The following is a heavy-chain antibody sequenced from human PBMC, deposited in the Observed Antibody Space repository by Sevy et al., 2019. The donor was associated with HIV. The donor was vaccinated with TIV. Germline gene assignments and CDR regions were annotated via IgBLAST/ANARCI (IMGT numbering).Heavy chain of an antibody. CDR2: ISSSSSYI. J-gene: IGHJ4*02. CDR3: ARDWGGYCSGGSCHGIDY. Sequence: GGSLRLSCAASGFTFSSYSMNWVRQAPGKGLEWVSSISSSSSYIYYADSVKGRFTISRDNAKNSLYLQMNSLRAEDTAVYYCARDWGGYCSGGSCHGIDYWGQGTLVTVSS. CDR1: GFTFSSYS. V-gene: IGHV3-21*01. D-gene: IGHD2-15*01.